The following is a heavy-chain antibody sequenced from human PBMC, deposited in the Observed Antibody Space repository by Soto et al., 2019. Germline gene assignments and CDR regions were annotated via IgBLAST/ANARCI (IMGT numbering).Heavy chain of an antibody. Sequence: SLSLSCAASGFSFGDYAMHWDRLAPGQGLEWVSGSSWSSGSRGYADSEKGRYTIATDKANTSLYLQMNSLRAEDTALYYCAKSITMVRGVLPTAAFDIWGQGTMVTVSS. J-gene: IGHJ3*02. CDR3: AKSITMVRGVLPTAAFDI. CDR1: GFSFGDYA. CDR2: SSWSSGSR. V-gene: IGHV3-9*01. D-gene: IGHD3-10*01.